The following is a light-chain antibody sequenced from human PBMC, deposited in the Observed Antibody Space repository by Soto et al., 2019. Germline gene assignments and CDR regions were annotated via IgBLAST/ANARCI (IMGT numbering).Light chain of an antibody. J-gene: IGLJ3*02. V-gene: IGLV6-57*03. CDR1: SGSVASSY. Sequence: NFMLTQPHSVSESPGKTITISCTRRSGSVASSYVQWYKQRPGSAPTMVIYEGNQRPSGVPDRFSGSIDGSSNSASLTLSRLKTEDEADYYCQSDDDTLVFGGGTKLTVL. CDR2: EGN. CDR3: QSDDDTLV.